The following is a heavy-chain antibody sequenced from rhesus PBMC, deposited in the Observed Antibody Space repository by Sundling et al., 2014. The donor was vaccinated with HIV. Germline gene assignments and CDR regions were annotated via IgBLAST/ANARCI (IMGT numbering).Heavy chain of an antibody. J-gene: IGHJ4*01. D-gene: IGHD2-15*01. Sequence: QVQLRESGPGLVKPSETLSLTCAVSGGSISDNYWSWIRQPPGKGLEYIGRIHADRGSTNYNYSLKSRVTISADTSKNQFTLKLNSVTAADTAVYYCARAAIGVVELTAPLRSFDYWGQGVLVTVSS. CDR1: GGSISDNY. CDR3: ARAAIGVVELTAPLRSFDY. CDR2: IHADRGST. V-gene: IGHV4-147*01.